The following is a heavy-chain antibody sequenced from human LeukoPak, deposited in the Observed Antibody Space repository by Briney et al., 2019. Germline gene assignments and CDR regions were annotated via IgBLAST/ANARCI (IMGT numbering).Heavy chain of an antibody. V-gene: IGHV3-53*01. D-gene: IGHD5-18*01. CDR2: IYSGGST. CDR1: GVTVSSNY. Sequence: GGSLRLSCAASGVTVSSNYMSWVRQAPGKGLEWVSVIYSGGSTYYADSVKGRFTISRDNSKNTLYLQMNSLRAEDTAVYYCARESGYSYGYYYFDYWGQGTLVTVSS. CDR3: ARESGYSYGYYYFDY. J-gene: IGHJ4*02.